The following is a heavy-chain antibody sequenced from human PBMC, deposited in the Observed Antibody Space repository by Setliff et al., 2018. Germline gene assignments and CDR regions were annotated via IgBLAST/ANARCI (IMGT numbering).Heavy chain of an antibody. V-gene: IGHV5-51*01. Sequence: PGESLKISCRGSGYSFTDYWIGWVRQMPGEGLEWMGIIHPSNSDTVYSPSFQGQVTISADRSITTAYLQWSSLKASDTAIYYCASNRVALYDAFDIWGQGTMVTVSS. CDR2: IHPSNSDT. CDR3: ASNRVALYDAFDI. J-gene: IGHJ3*02. D-gene: IGHD5-12*01. CDR1: GYSFTDYW.